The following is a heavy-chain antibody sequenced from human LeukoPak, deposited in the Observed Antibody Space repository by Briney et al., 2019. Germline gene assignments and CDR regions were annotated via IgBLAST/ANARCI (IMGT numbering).Heavy chain of an antibody. CDR1: GYTFPNYG. D-gene: IGHD3-22*01. CDR3: ARTGSSVYSPYDY. Sequence: VPSVKVSCKASGYTFPNYGINWVRQAPGQGLEWMGWTSPYSGNTNYAQKLQGRVTMTTDTSTSTAYMELRSLRSDDTAVYYCARTGSSVYSPYDYWGQGTLVTVSS. CDR2: TSPYSGNT. V-gene: IGHV1-18*04. J-gene: IGHJ4*02.